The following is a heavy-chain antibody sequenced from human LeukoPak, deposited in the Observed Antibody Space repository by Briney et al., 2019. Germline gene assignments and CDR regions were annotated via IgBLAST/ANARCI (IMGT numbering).Heavy chain of an antibody. CDR1: GFAFSTYA. CDR3: ARERYYSDSSGFKY. CDR2: INGSDSGT. Sequence: GGSLRLSCAASGFAFSTYAMTWVRQAPGKGLEWVSTINGSDSGTHSADSVKGRFSISRDNSKNKLYLLMNSLRAEDTALYYCARERYYSDSSGFKYWGQGALVTVSS. V-gene: IGHV3-23*01. D-gene: IGHD3-22*01. J-gene: IGHJ4*02.